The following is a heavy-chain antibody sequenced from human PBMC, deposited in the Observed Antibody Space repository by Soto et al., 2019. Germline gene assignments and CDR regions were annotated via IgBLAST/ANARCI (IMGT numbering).Heavy chain of an antibody. J-gene: IGHJ6*02. CDR2: IYYSGST. CDR3: ARSSSSTYGMDV. V-gene: IGHV4-30-4*01. Sequence: QVQLQESGPGLVKPSQTLSLTCTVSGGSISNGDYYWSWIRQPPGKGLEWIGYIYYSGSTYYNPSLKGRVTISVDTSRDQFSLKLSSVTAADTVVYYCARSSSSTYGMDVWGRGTTVTVSS. CDR1: GGSISNGDYY. D-gene: IGHD6-6*01.